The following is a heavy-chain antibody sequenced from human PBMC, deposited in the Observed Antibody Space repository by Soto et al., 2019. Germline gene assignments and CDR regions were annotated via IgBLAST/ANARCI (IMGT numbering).Heavy chain of an antibody. J-gene: IGHJ6*02. V-gene: IGHV1-2*02. Sequence: ASVKVSCKASGYTFTGYYMHWVRQAPGQGLEWMGWINPNSGGTNYAQKYQGRVTMTRDTSISTIYIVLSRLRSVDMAVYYCARDRATVLLWFGELLTSGGMDVWGQGTTVTVSS. CDR1: GYTFTGYY. CDR3: ARDRATVLLWFGELLTSGGMDV. D-gene: IGHD3-10*01. CDR2: INPNSGGT.